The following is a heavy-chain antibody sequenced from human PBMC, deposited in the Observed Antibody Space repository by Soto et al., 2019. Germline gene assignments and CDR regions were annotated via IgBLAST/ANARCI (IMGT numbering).Heavy chain of an antibody. CDR3: ARIRTRITIFGVVTNDAFDI. Sequence: GASVKVSCKASGYTFTSYDINCVRQATGQGLEWMGWMNPNSGNTGYAQKFQGRVTMTRNTSISTAYMELSSLRSEDTAVYYCARIRTRITIFGVVTNDAFDIWGQGTMVTVSS. J-gene: IGHJ3*02. CDR1: GYTFTSYD. CDR2: MNPNSGNT. V-gene: IGHV1-8*01. D-gene: IGHD3-3*01.